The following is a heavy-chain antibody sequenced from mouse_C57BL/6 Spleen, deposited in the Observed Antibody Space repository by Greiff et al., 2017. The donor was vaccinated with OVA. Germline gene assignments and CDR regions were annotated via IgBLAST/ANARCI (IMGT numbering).Heavy chain of an antibody. J-gene: IGHJ1*03. CDR3: ARVDYYGSSWYFDV. V-gene: IGHV1-64*01. CDR2: IHPNSGST. D-gene: IGHD1-1*01. Sequence: VQLQQSGAELVKPGASVKLSCKASGYTFTSYWMHWVKQRPGQGLEWIGMIHPNSGSTNYNEKFKSKATLTVDKSSSTAYMQLSSLTSEDSAVYYCARVDYYGSSWYFDVWGTGTTVTVSS. CDR1: GYTFTSYW.